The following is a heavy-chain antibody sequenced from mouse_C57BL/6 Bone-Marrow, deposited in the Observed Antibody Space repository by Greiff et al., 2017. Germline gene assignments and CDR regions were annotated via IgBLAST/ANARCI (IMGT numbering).Heavy chain of an antibody. CDR1: EYEFPSHD. J-gene: IGHJ4*01. CDR3: ARQMGLRRRGYAMDY. D-gene: IGHD2-4*01. Sequence: HLVESGGGLVQPGESLKLSCESNEYEFPSHDMSWVRKTPEKRLELVAAINSDGGSTYYPDTMERRFIISRDNTKKTLYLQMSSLRSEDTALYYCARQMGLRRRGYAMDYWGQGTSVTVSS. CDR2: INSDGGST. V-gene: IGHV5-2*01.